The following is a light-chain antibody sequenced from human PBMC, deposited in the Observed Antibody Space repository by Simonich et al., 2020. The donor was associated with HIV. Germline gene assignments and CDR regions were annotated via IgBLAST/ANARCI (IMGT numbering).Light chain of an antibody. CDR1: ALSKQY. J-gene: IGLJ2*01. CDR2: KDS. V-gene: IGLV3-25*03. Sequence: SYELTQPPSVSVSPGQTARITCAGEALSKQYGYWYYQKPGQAPVLVIYKDSERPSGLPERFSGSSSGTTVTLTISGVQAEDEADYYCQSADISGNVVFGGGTKLTVL. CDR3: QSADISGNVV.